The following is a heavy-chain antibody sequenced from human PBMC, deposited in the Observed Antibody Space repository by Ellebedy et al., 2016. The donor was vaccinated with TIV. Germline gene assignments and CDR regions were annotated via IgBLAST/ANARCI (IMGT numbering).Heavy chain of an antibody. CDR1: GYIFSSYA. D-gene: IGHD4-17*01. CDR2: ISYDGSNK. V-gene: IGHV3-30-3*01. CDR3: ARDRVHYAHFDY. Sequence: GGSLRLXCAASGYIFSSYAMHWVRQAPGKGLEWVAVISYDGSNKYYADSVKGRFTISRDNSKNTLYLQMNSLRAEDTAVYYCARDRVHYAHFDYWGQGTLVTVSS. J-gene: IGHJ4*02.